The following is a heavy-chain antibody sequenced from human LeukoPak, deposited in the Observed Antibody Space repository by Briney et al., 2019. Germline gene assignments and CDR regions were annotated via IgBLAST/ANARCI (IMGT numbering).Heavy chain of an antibody. Sequence: PSETLSLTCAVSGGPFSGYFWSWIRQSSGKGLEWIGEIHNSGTTGYNPSLNSRVTISEDTSKNQFYLNLSSVTAADTAVYYCARRYYYNLGSFPFDFWGQGTLVTVSS. CDR1: GGPFSGYF. CDR2: IHNSGTT. V-gene: IGHV4-34*01. CDR3: ARRYYYNLGSFPFDF. J-gene: IGHJ4*02. D-gene: IGHD3-10*01.